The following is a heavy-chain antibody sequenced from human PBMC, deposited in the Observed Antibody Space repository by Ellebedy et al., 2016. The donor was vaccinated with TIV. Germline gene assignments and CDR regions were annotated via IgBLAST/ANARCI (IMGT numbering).Heavy chain of an antibody. CDR3: VKAPTTTTWAPFDY. J-gene: IGHJ4*02. CDR1: GFAVNGYS. CDR2: LKSDGGSS. Sequence: GESLKISCAASGFAVNGYSITWVRQAPGKGLEFVSALKSDGGSSYYADSVQGRFTISRDNSKNTLFLQMSSLRTDDTAVYYCVKAPTTTTWAPFDYWGQGTLVTVSS. D-gene: IGHD1-26*01. V-gene: IGHV3-64D*06.